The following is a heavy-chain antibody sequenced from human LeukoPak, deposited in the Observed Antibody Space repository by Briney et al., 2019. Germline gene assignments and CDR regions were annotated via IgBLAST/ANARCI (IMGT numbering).Heavy chain of an antibody. J-gene: IGHJ4*02. CDR1: GFTFSNDG. V-gene: IGHV3-30*18. CDR3: AKESTWTGTDTNYFDY. D-gene: IGHD3/OR15-3a*01. Sequence: GGPLRLSSAAAGFTFSNDGMHWVRQAPGKGLEWVAVISDDGTKKYYADSVKGRFTFSSANSKTTLYLQMNILRTEDTAAYYCAKESTWTGTDTNYFDYWGQGTLVTVS. CDR2: ISDDGTKK.